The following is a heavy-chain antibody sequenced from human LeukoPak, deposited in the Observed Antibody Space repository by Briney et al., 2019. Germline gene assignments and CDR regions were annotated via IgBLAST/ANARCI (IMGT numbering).Heavy chain of an antibody. CDR1: GGSISSGGYS. Sequence: SETLSLTCAVSGGSISSGGYSWSWIRQPPGKGLEWIGYIYHSGSTYYNPSLKSRVTISVDRSKNQFSLKLSSVTAAGTAVYYCARGARDYYDILTGHDAFDIWGQGTMVTVSS. V-gene: IGHV4-30-2*01. D-gene: IGHD3-9*01. J-gene: IGHJ3*02. CDR2: IYHSGST. CDR3: ARGARDYYDILTGHDAFDI.